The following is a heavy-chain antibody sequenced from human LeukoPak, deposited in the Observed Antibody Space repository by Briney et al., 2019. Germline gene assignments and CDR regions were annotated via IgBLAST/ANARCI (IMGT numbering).Heavy chain of an antibody. V-gene: IGHV3-23*01. CDR2: VSGSGDRM. Sequence: GGSLRLSCAASGFTSSSYALNWVRQAPGKGLEWVATVSGSGDRMYHADSVKGRFTISRDNSKNTLYLQMNSLRAEDTAVYYCARDEDGKLDYWGQGTLVTVSS. D-gene: IGHD5-24*01. J-gene: IGHJ4*02. CDR1: GFTSSSYA. CDR3: ARDEDGKLDY.